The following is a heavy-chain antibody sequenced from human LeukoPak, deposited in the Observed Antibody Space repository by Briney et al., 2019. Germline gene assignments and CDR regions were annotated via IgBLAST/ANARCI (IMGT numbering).Heavy chain of an antibody. CDR3: ARWGTEAEKTGVSYYYYGMVV. CDR1: GYTFTSYD. J-gene: IGHJ6*02. Sequence: ASVKVSCKASGYTFTSYDINWVRQATGQGLEWMGWMNPNSGNTGYAQKFQGRVTMTRNTSISTAYMELSSLRSEDTAVYYCARWGTEAEKTGVSYYYYGMVVWGQGTTVTVSS. CDR2: MNPNSGNT. D-gene: IGHD1-14*01. V-gene: IGHV1-8*01.